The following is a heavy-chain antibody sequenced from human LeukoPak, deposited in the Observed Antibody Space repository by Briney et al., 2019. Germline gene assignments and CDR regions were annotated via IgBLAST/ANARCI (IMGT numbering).Heavy chain of an antibody. CDR3: ARELGATVVNYGMDV. D-gene: IGHD4-23*01. CDR1: GGSISNYY. Sequence: PSETLSLTCTVSGGSISNYYWSWIRQPPGKGVEWIGYIHYSGSTNYNPSLKSRVTMSVDTSKNQLSLKLTSMTAADTAVYYCARELGATVVNYGMDVWGQGTTVTVSS. V-gene: IGHV4-59*12. CDR2: IHYSGST. J-gene: IGHJ6*02.